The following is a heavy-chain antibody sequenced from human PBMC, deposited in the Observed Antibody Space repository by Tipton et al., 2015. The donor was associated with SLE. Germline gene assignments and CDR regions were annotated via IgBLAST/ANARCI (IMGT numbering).Heavy chain of an antibody. V-gene: IGHV3-48*03. J-gene: IGHJ4*02. Sequence: SLRLSCAASGFTFCSYEMNWVPQAPGKGLGWVSYISSSGSTIYYADPVKGRFTISRDNAKNSLYLQMNSLRAEDTAVYYCARDSRSDYWGQGTLVTVSS. CDR3: ARDSRSDY. CDR1: GFTFCSYE. CDR2: ISSSGSTI.